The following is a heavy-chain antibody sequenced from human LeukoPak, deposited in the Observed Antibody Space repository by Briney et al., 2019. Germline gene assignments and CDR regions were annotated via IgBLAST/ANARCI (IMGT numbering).Heavy chain of an antibody. CDR3: ASVPGVSIDY. CDR1: GGTFSSYA. CDR2: IIPILGIA. Sequence: SVKVSCKASGGTFSSYAISWVRQAPGQGLEWMGRIIPILGIANYAQKFQGRVTITADRSTSTAYMELSSLRSEDTAVYYCASVPGVSIDYWGQGTLVTVSS. V-gene: IGHV1-69*04. J-gene: IGHJ4*02. D-gene: IGHD6-13*01.